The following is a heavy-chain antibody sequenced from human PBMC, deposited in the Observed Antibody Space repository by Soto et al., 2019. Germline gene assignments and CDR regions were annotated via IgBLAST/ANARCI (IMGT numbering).Heavy chain of an antibody. V-gene: IGHV3-23*01. CDR2: ISGSGGST. Sequence: GGSLRLSCAASGFTFSSYAVSWVRQAPGTGLEWVSAISGSGGSTYYADSVKGRFTISRDNSKNTLFLQMNSLRAEDTAVYYCAKGDSSSWTYFYYYYMDVWGKGTTVTVSS. J-gene: IGHJ6*03. CDR1: GFTFSSYA. CDR3: AKGDSSSWTYFYYYYMDV. D-gene: IGHD6-13*01.